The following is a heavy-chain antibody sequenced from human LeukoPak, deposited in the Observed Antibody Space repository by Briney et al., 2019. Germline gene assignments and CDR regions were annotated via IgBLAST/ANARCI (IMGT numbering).Heavy chain of an antibody. D-gene: IGHD2-2*01. CDR3: ARGNGCSSTSCYFVPVYDYYYYYMDV. CDR2: IIPIFGTA. Sequence: SVKVSCKASGGTFSSYAISWVRQAPGQGLEWMGGIIPIFGTANYAQKFQGRVTITTDESTSTAYMELSSLRSEDTAVYYCARGNGCSSTSCYFVPVYDYYYYYMDVWGKGTTVTVSS. CDR1: GGTFSSYA. J-gene: IGHJ6*03. V-gene: IGHV1-69*05.